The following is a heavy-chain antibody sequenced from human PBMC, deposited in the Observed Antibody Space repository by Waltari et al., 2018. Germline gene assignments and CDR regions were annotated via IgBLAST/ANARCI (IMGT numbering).Heavy chain of an antibody. D-gene: IGHD3-22*01. Sequence: QVHLQESGPGLVKPSEILSLSCTVSGGSVDSLYWSWLRQSPGRGLEWSGLVYYTGRTGENPALRSRGTSSMDTSRSQVSLRLTSVTAADTAVYYCARNYDTNGRDRSPYWSFDLWGPGTLVSVSS. J-gene: IGHJ2*01. CDR3: ARNYDTNGRDRSPYWSFDL. CDR1: GGSVDSLY. CDR2: VYYTGRT. V-gene: IGHV4-59*02.